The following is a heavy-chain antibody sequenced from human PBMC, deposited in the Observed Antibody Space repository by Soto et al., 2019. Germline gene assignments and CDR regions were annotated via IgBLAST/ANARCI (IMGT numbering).Heavy chain of an antibody. Sequence: ASVKVSCKASGYTFTGYYMHWVRQAPGQGLEWMGWINPNSGGTNYVQKFQGWVTMTRDTSISTAYMELSRLRSDDTAVYYCARAGRGVAAAGTKAYYGMDVWGQGTTVTVSS. V-gene: IGHV1-2*04. CDR2: INPNSGGT. CDR1: GYTFTGYY. CDR3: ARAGRGVAAAGTKAYYGMDV. D-gene: IGHD6-13*01. J-gene: IGHJ6*02.